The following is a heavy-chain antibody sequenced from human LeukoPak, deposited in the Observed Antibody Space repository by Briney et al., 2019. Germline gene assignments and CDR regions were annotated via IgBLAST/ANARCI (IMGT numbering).Heavy chain of an antibody. V-gene: IGHV3-74*01. D-gene: IGHD1-26*01. CDR1: GFTFSSYW. J-gene: IGHJ4*02. CDR3: ARDLMGAPFY. Sequence: GGSLRLSCAASGFTFSSYWMYWVRQAPGEGLLWVSRINTDGSSTNSADSVKGRFTISRDNAKNTLYLQMNSLRAEDTAVHYCARDLMGAPFYWGQGTLVTVSS. CDR2: INTDGSST.